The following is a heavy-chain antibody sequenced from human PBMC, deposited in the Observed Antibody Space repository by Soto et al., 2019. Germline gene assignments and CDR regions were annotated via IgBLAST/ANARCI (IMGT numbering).Heavy chain of an antibody. V-gene: IGHV3-33*01. D-gene: IGHD2-8*01. CDR3: ATGLGYCTNGVCYTFDY. Sequence: QVQLVESGGGVVQPGRSLRLSCAASGFTFSSYGMHWVRQAPGKGLEWVAVIWYDGSNKYYADSVKGRFTISRDNSKNTLYLQMNSLRAEDTAVYYCATGLGYCTNGVCYTFDYWGHGTLVTVSS. CDR1: GFTFSSYG. J-gene: IGHJ4*01. CDR2: IWYDGSNK.